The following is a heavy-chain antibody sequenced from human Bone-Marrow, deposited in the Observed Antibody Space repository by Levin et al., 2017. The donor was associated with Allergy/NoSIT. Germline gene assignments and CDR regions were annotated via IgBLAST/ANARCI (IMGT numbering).Heavy chain of an antibody. V-gene: IGHV1-8*01. CDR3: ASSGGHYPYYSYYGLDV. CDR1: GYTFTTYD. J-gene: IGHJ6*02. CDR2: MNPNSGNT. D-gene: IGHD3-3*01. Sequence: ASVKVSCKASGYTFTTYDINWVRQATGQGLEWMGWMNPNSGNTGYAQKFQGRVTMTRNTSISTAYMELNSLRAEDTAVYYCASSGGHYPYYSYYGLDVWGQGTTVTVSS.